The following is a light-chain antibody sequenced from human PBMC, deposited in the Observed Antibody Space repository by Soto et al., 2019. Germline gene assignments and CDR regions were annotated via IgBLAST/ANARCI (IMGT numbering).Light chain of an antibody. Sequence: QSVLTQPRSVSGSHGQSVTISCTGTSNDVGGYDYVSWYQQYPGKAPTYILYDVTKRPSGVPDRFSGSKSGNTASLTISGLQADDEADYYSCSYAGNYTFFGGGTKVTVL. CDR2: DVT. CDR1: SNDVGGYDY. J-gene: IGLJ2*01. V-gene: IGLV2-11*01. CDR3: CSYAGNYTF.